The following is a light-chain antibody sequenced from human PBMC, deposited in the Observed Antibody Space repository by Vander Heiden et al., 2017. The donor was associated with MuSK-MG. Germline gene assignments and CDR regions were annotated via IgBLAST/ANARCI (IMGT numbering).Light chain of an antibody. CDR2: EVS. CDR3: SSYAGRNNLV. J-gene: IGLJ3*02. V-gene: IGLV2-8*01. CDR1: SSDVGGYNY. Sequence: QSALTQPPSASGSPGQSVTISCAGTSSDVGGYNYVSWYQQHPSKAPKLMIYEVSKRPSGVPDRFSGSKAGNTASLTVSGLQTEDEADYYCSSYAGRNNLVFGGGTKLTGL.